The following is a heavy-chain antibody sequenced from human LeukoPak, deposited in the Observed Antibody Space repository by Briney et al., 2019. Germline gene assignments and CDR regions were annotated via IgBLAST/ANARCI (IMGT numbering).Heavy chain of an antibody. CDR1: GFTYSNYA. Sequence: GGSLRLXCAASGFTYSNYAIHWVRRAPGKGLEWVASIRFNGNFYADYVKGRFTISRDNSKSTVSLQMDTLRTEDTALYYCARENWDFDFWGQGTLVTVSS. CDR2: IRFNGN. CDR3: ARENWDFDF. V-gene: IGHV3-30*02. D-gene: IGHD7-27*01. J-gene: IGHJ4*02.